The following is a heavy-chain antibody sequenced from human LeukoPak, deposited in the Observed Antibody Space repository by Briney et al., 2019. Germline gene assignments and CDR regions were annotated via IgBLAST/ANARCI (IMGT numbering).Heavy chain of an antibody. Sequence: KSGGSLRLSCAASGFTFSSYSMNWVRQAPGKGLEWVSSISSSSSYIYYADSVKGRFTISRDNAKNSLYLQMNSLRAEDTAVYYCARAIALGAFDIWGQGTMVTVSS. J-gene: IGHJ3*02. CDR2: ISSSSSYI. V-gene: IGHV3-21*01. D-gene: IGHD2-15*01. CDR3: ARAIALGAFDI. CDR1: GFTFSSYS.